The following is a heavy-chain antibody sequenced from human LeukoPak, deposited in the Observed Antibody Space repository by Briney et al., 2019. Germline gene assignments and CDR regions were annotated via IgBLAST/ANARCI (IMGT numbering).Heavy chain of an antibody. CDR3: ARGHYSPWDHCFDY. CDR2: IKQDGSEE. CDR1: GFSFSSYW. V-gene: IGHV3-7*01. J-gene: IGHJ4*02. D-gene: IGHD5-18*01. Sequence: GGSLRPSCAASGFSFSSYWMNWVRQAPGKGLEWVANIKQDGSEEYYVDSLKGRFTISRDNAKNSLYLQMNNLRADDTAVYYCARGHYSPWDHCFDYWGQGSLVTVSS.